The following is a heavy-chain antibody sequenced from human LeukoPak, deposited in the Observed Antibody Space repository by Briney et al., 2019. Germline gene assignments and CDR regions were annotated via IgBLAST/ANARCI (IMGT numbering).Heavy chain of an antibody. D-gene: IGHD1-26*01. CDR2: IYYSGST. CDR1: GGSLSSSSYY. J-gene: IGHJ4*02. V-gene: IGHV4-61*01. Sequence: SETLSLTCTVSGGSLSSSSYYWGWIRQPPGKGLEWIGYIYYSGSTNYNPSLKSRVTISVDTSKNQFSLKLSSVTAADTAVYYCARGSGSYFDFDYWGQGTLVTVSS. CDR3: ARGSGSYFDFDY.